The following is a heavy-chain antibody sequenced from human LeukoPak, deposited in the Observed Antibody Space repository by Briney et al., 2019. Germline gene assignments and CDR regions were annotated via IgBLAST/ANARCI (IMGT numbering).Heavy chain of an antibody. D-gene: IGHD1-26*01. Sequence: GGSLRLSCAASGFTFSSYVMHWVRQAPGKGLEWVSTIDGSGDGTSYADSVKGRFTISRDNSKNTLYLQMNSLRAEDTAVYYCAKGAWVGSTHFDHWGQGALVTVSS. J-gene: IGHJ4*02. CDR3: AKGAWVGSTHFDH. CDR1: GFTFSSYV. V-gene: IGHV3-23*01. CDR2: IDGSGDGT.